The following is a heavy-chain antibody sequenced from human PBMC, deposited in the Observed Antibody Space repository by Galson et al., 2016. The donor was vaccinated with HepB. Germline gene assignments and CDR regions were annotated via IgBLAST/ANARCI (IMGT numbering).Heavy chain of an antibody. CDR2: ISDDGSHK. V-gene: IGHV3-30*03. J-gene: IGHJ4*02. Sequence: SLRLSCAVSGISFSIHGMHWVRQAPGKGLEWVSGISDDGSHKYYADSVKGRFTISRDNSKQMMYLQMDNVRPEDTAVYYCARLSGRDIQHWLSFDYWGQGTVVAVSS. D-gene: IGHD1-1*01. CDR3: ARLSGRDIQHWLSFDY. CDR1: GISFSIHG.